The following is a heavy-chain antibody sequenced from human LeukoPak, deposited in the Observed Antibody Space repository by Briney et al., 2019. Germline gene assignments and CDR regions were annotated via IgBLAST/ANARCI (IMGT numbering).Heavy chain of an antibody. J-gene: IGHJ3*02. CDR3: AKDRGGSGWRYGDHDAFDI. Sequence: GGSLRLSCAASGFTFDDYSMHWVRHAPGKGLEWVSRISWDGSKTYYADSVKGRFTTSRDNGKDSLYLQMNSLRTEDTALYRCAKDRGGSGWRYGDHDAFDIWGQGTMAAVSS. CDR2: ISWDGSKT. CDR1: GFTFDDYS. D-gene: IGHD6-19*01. V-gene: IGHV3-43*01.